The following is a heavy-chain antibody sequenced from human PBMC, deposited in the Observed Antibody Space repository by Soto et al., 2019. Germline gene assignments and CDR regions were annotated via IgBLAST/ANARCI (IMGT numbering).Heavy chain of an antibody. CDR2: IYYSGST. J-gene: IGHJ4*02. D-gene: IGHD2-15*01. Sequence: SETLSLTCTVSGGSFSSYYWSWIRQPPGKGLEWIGYIYYSGSTNYNPSIKSRVTISVDTSKNQFSLKLSSVTAADTAVYYCARGPRVYCSGGSCYTLDYWGPGTLVTVSS. CDR1: GGSFSSYY. CDR3: ARGPRVYCSGGSCYTLDY. V-gene: IGHV4-59*03.